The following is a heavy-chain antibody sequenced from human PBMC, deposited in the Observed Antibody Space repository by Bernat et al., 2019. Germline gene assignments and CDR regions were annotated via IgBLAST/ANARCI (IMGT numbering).Heavy chain of an antibody. CDR2: ISGSGGST. CDR1: GFTFSSYA. J-gene: IGHJ6*02. V-gene: IGHV3-23*01. D-gene: IGHD2-8*01. CDR3: AKDIGDFSDYTNGVCDIPYYYYGMYV. Sequence: EVQLLESGGGLVQPGGSLRLSCAASGFTFSSYAMSWVRQAPGKGLEWVSAISGSGGSTYYADSVKGRFTISRDNSKNTLYLQMNSLRAEDTAVYYCAKDIGDFSDYTNGVCDIPYYYYGMYVWGQGTTVTVSS.